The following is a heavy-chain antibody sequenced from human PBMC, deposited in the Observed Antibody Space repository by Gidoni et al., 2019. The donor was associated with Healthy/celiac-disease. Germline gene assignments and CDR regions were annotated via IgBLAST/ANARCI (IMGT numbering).Heavy chain of an antibody. Sequence: QVQLVESGGGVVQPGRSLSLSCAASGFTFSSNAMHWVRQAPGKGLEWVAVISYDGSNKYYADSVKGRFTISRDNSKNTLYLQMNSLRAEDTAVYYCARDLGSSWYFDYWGQGTLVTVSS. CDR1: GFTFSSNA. CDR3: ARDLGSSWYFDY. CDR2: ISYDGSNK. D-gene: IGHD6-13*01. V-gene: IGHV3-30-3*01. J-gene: IGHJ4*02.